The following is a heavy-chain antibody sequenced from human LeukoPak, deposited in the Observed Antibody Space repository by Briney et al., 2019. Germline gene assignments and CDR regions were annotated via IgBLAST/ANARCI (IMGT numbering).Heavy chain of an antibody. D-gene: IGHD3-3*01. CDR2: IIPIFGTA. Sequence: ASVKVSRKASGGTFSSYAISWVRQAPGQGLEWMGGIIPIFGTANYAQKFQGRVTITADESTSTAYMELSSLRSEDTAVYYCARSTDSYVFWSGYYASWFDPWGQGTLVTVSS. CDR1: GGTFSSYA. J-gene: IGHJ5*02. CDR3: ARSTDSYVFWSGYYASWFDP. V-gene: IGHV1-69*13.